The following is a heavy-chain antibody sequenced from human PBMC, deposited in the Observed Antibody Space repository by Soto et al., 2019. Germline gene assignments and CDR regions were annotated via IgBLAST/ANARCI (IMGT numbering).Heavy chain of an antibody. J-gene: IGHJ4*02. CDR2: FDPEDGET. D-gene: IGHD5-18*01. V-gene: IGHV1-24*01. Sequence: ASVKVSCKVSGYTLTELSMHWVRQAPGKGLEWMGGFDPEDGETIYAQKFQGRVTMTEDTSTDTAYMELSSLRSEDTAVYYCATFHILGYSYGPLYFDYWGQGTLVTVSS. CDR1: GYTLTELS. CDR3: ATFHILGYSYGPLYFDY.